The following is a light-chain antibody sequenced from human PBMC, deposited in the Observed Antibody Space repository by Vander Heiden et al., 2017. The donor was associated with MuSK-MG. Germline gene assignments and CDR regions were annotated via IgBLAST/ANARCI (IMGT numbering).Light chain of an antibody. V-gene: IGKV1-39*01. CDR2: AAS. CDR1: QSISSY. CDR3: QQSDSTLAWT. J-gene: IGKJ1*01. Sequence: DIQMTQSPSSLSASVGDRVTITCQASQSISSYLNWYQQKPGKAPKLLIYAASSLQSGVPSRFSGSGYGTDFTLTISSRQPEDFATYYCQQSDSTLAWTFGQGTKVEIK.